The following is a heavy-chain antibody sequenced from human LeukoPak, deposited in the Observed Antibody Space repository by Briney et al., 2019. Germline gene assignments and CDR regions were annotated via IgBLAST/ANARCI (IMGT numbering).Heavy chain of an antibody. V-gene: IGHV3-43*02. Sequence: GGSLRLSCAAPGFIFDNYAIHWVRQAPGKGLEWVSLISGDGGSTFYADSVRGRFTISRDDTRKSLSLQMSSLRSEDTALYYCARESETSGWYDYWGQGTLVTVSS. D-gene: IGHD6-19*01. CDR2: ISGDGGST. CDR1: GFIFDNYA. CDR3: ARESETSGWYDY. J-gene: IGHJ4*02.